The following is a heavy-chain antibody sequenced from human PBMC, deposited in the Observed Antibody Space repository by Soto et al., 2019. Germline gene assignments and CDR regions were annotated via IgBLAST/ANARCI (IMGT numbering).Heavy chain of an antibody. J-gene: IGHJ4*02. CDR2: IYSGGTT. CDR3: ARAGISQTAAGSLDCCPIDS. D-gene: IGHD6-13*01. Sequence: EVQLVESGGGLVQPGESLRLSCAASGFTVSSNYMSWVRQAPGKGLERVSIIYSGGTTYYADSVKGRFTISRDNSKNTLYLQMNRLRAEDTAVYYCARAGISQTAAGSLDCCPIDSWGQGTLVTVSS. V-gene: IGHV3-66*01. CDR1: GFTVSSNY.